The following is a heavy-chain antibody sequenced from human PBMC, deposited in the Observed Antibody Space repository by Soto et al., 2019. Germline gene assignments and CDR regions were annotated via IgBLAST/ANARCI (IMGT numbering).Heavy chain of an antibody. V-gene: IGHV4-30-4*01. J-gene: IGHJ5*02. CDR3: ARVITRVRGGIDWFDP. CDR2: IYYSGST. CDR1: GGSISSGDYS. D-gene: IGHD3-10*01. Sequence: NPSETLSLTCTVSGGSISSGDYSWCWIRQPPGKGLEWIGYIYYSGSTYYNPSLKSRVTISVDTSKNQSSLKLSSVTAADTAVYYCARVITRVRGGIDWFDPWGQGTLVTVSS.